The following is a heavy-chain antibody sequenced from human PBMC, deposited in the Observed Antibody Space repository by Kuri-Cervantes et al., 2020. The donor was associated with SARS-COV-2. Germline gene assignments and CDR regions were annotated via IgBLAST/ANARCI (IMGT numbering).Heavy chain of an antibody. D-gene: IGHD3-10*01. J-gene: IGHJ6*03. CDR3: ARGSRKSYYYYYMDV. V-gene: IGHV3-66*03. CDR2: IYSCGST. CDR1: GFTVSSNY. Sequence: GESLKISCAASGFTVSSNYMSWVRQAPGKGLEWVSVIYSCGSTYYADSVKGRFTISRDNSKNTLYLQMNSLRAEDTAVYYCARGSRKSYYYYYMDVWGKGTTVTVSS.